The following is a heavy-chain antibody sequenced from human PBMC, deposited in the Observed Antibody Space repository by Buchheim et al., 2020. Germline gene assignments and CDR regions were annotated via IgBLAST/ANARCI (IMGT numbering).Heavy chain of an antibody. CDR3: ATPGGAQLEPHYYYGMDV. D-gene: IGHD1-14*01. J-gene: IGHJ6*02. V-gene: IGHV3-15*01. CDR2: IKSKAHDGTT. Sequence: EVQLVESGGGLVKPGGSLRLSCAASGFTFSDVWMSWVRQAPGKGLEWVGRIKSKAHDGTTDYAAPVKGRFTISRDDSQNTLYLQMNSLKTEDTAVYYCATPGGAQLEPHYYYGMDVWGQGTT. CDR1: GFTFSDVW.